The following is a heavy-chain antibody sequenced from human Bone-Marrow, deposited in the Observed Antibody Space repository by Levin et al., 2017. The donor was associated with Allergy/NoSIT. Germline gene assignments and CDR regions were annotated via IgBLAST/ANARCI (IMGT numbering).Heavy chain of an antibody. D-gene: IGHD2-15*01. CDR3: ARDRVVVAAQGGWFDP. CDR2: IIPIFGTA. Sequence: KISCKASGGTFSSYAISWVRQAPGQGLEWMGGIIPIFGTANYAQKFQGRVTITADKSTSTAYMELSSLRSEDTAVYYCARDRVVVAAQGGWFDPWGQGTLVTVSS. J-gene: IGHJ5*02. V-gene: IGHV1-69*06. CDR1: GGTFSSYA.